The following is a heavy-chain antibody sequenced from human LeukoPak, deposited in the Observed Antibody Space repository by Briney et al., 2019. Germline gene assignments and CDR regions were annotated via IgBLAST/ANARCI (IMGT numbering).Heavy chain of an antibody. CDR3: ARAAAETGAFRDNWFDP. CDR1: GFTFSSYE. CDR2: TSDDGRKE. V-gene: IGHV3-30*04. D-gene: IGHD6-19*01. Sequence: PGGSLRLSCAASGFTFSSYEMNWVRQAPGKGLEWVAVTSDDGRKEIYADSVKGRFTISRDNSKNTLYLEMNSLRGEDTALYYCARAAAETGAFRDNWFDPWGQGTLVTVSS. J-gene: IGHJ5*02.